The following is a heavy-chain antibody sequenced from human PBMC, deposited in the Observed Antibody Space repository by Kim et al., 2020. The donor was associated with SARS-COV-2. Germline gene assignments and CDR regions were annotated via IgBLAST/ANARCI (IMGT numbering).Heavy chain of an antibody. J-gene: IGHJ6*02. Sequence: ASVKVSCKVSGHTLSELSMHWVRQAPGKGLEWMGGFDPEHRKTVFAQKFQGRVTLTEDTLARTAYMELRSLRSEDTAVYFCATSATVVTAILVTDYYGLDVWGQGTTVSVSS. V-gene: IGHV1-24*01. CDR2: FDPEHRKT. CDR3: ATSATVVTAILVTDYYGLDV. CDR1: GHTLSELS. D-gene: IGHD2-21*02.